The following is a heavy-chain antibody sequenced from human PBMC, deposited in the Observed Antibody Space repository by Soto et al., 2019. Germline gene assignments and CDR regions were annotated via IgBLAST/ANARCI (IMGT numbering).Heavy chain of an antibody. CDR1: GFTFSNYW. V-gene: IGHV3-7*05. J-gene: IGHJ3*02. CDR2: IKRDGSET. Sequence: EVQLVESGGGLVQSGGSLRLSCVASGFTFSNYWMTWVRQAPGKGLEWVANIKRDGSETYLVYSVRGRFTISRDNAKNSLYLQMNSLRAADTALYYCEQDDNYCAGGICYDVFDIWGQGTMVTVSS. D-gene: IGHD2-8*02. CDR3: EQDDNYCAGGICYDVFDI.